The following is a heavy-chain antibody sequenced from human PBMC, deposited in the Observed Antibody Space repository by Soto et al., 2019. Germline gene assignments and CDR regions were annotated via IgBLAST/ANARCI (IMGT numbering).Heavy chain of an antibody. CDR2: IKSKTDGGTT. D-gene: IGHD3-22*01. V-gene: IGHV3-15*07. Sequence: GSLRLSCAASGFTFSNAWINWVRQAPGKGLKWVGRIKSKTDGGTTDYAEPVKGRFAISRDDSNNMVYLQMNSLKIEDTAVYYCTTDSYSTIIIVRFDYWGHGTLVTVSS. J-gene: IGHJ4*01. CDR3: TTDSYSTIIIVRFDY. CDR1: GFTFSNAW.